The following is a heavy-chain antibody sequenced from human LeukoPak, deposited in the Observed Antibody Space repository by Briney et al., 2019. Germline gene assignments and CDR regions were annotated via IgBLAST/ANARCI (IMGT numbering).Heavy chain of an antibody. V-gene: IGHV1-69*05. CDR3: AREPTVLVAAPIDY. D-gene: IGHD2-15*01. Sequence: SVKVSCKASGGTFSSYAISWVRQAPGQGLEWMGRIIPIFGTANYAQKFQGRVTITTDESTSTAYMELSSLRSEDTAVSYCAREPTVLVAAPIDYWGQGTLVTVSS. CDR2: IIPIFGTA. CDR1: GGTFSSYA. J-gene: IGHJ4*02.